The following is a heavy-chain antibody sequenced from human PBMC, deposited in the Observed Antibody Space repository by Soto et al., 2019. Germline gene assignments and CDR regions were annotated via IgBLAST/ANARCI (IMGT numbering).Heavy chain of an antibody. V-gene: IGHV3-48*02. CDR1: GFTFSDYN. D-gene: IGHD6-13*01. Sequence: EVQLVESGGGLVQPGGSLSLSCVVFGFTFSDYNVNWVRQAPGKGLEWISYISSDSDTIYYADSVKGRFTISRDNAKNSLFLQMNSLRDEDTAVYYCARVSSTWEDDYWGQGTLVTVSS. J-gene: IGHJ4*02. CDR2: ISSDSDTI. CDR3: ARVSSTWEDDY.